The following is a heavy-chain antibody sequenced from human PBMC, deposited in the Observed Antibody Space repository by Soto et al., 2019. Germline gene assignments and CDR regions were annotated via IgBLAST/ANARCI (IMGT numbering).Heavy chain of an antibody. Sequence: EVQLVESGGGLVQPVESLRLSCAASGFSFSSYWMSWVRQAPGKGLEWVANIKGDGSEENYVDSLKGRFTISRDNPRKTLVMQMDSLRAEDTAVYYCAKIYFSAQNMRAFDIWGRGTMVTVYS. CDR1: GFSFSSYW. CDR3: AKIYFSAQNMRAFDI. D-gene: IGHD5-12*01. V-gene: IGHV3-7*01. CDR2: IKGDGSEE. J-gene: IGHJ3*02.